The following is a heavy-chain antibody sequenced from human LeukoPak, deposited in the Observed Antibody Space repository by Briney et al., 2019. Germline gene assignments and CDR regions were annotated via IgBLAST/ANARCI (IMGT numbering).Heavy chain of an antibody. CDR2: ISSSSSYI. Sequence: KTGGSLRLSCAASGFTFSSYSMNWVRQAPGKGLEWVSSISSSSSYIYYADSVKGRFTISRDNAKNSLYLQMNSLRAEDTAVYYCARSPVSPDFWSGYLLFDYWGQGTLVTVSS. J-gene: IGHJ4*02. D-gene: IGHD3-3*01. CDR3: ARSPVSPDFWSGYLLFDY. V-gene: IGHV3-21*01. CDR1: GFTFSSYS.